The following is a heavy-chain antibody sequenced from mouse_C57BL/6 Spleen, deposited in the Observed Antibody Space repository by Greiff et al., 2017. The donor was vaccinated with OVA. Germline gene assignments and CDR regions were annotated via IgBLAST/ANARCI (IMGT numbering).Heavy chain of an antibody. J-gene: IGHJ3*01. CDR3: ARGSYGNYMFAY. Sequence: EVQLQQSVAELVRPGASVKLSCTASGFNIKNTYMHWVKQRPAQGLEWIGRIDPANGNTKYAPKFQGKATITADTASNTAYLQLRSLTSEDTAIYYCARGSYGNYMFAYWGQGTLVTVSA. CDR2: IDPANGNT. D-gene: IGHD2-1*01. CDR1: GFNIKNTY. V-gene: IGHV14-3*01.